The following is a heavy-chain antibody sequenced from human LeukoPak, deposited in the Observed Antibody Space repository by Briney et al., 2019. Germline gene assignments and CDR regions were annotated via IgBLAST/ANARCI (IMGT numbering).Heavy chain of an antibody. CDR2: MKPNSGKQ. Sequence: ASVNVSFKSSVYTFTYYEINWVRQATGRGREWMGWMKPNSGKQGYAQKFQGRLTMTRNTSISTAYMELSSLRSEDTAVYYCARGGNYGSGSYYIGYWGQGTLVTVS. V-gene: IGHV1-8*01. D-gene: IGHD3-10*01. CDR3: ARGGNYGSGSYYIGY. J-gene: IGHJ4*02. CDR1: VYTFTYYE.